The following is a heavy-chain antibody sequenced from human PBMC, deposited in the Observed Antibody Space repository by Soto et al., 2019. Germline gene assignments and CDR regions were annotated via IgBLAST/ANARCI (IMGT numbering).Heavy chain of an antibody. V-gene: IGHV4-30-4*01. CDR2: IYYSGST. CDR3: VRGGGDNRFDP. D-gene: IGHD3-16*01. Sequence: SETLSLTCTVSGGAISSGDYYWSWSRQPPGKGLEWIGYIYYSGSTFYNPSLKNRVTISLDTSKTQFSLKLSSVTAAATAVYYCVRGGGDNRFDPWGQGTLVTVSS. J-gene: IGHJ5*02. CDR1: GGAISSGDYY.